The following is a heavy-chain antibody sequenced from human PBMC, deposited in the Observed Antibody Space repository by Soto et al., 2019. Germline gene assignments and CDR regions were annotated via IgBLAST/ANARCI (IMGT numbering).Heavy chain of an antibody. D-gene: IGHD4-17*01. CDR2: IYSSGST. CDR1: GGSISSYY. CDR3: ARRYGVGFDY. Sequence: QVQLQESGPGLVKPSETLSLTCTVSGGSISSYYWSWIRQPPGKGLEWIGYIYSSGSTNYNTSLKGRVTIAVETSKTPSSLKLSSVPAADLAVYYCARRYGVGFDYWGQGTLVTVSS. V-gene: IGHV4-59*08. J-gene: IGHJ4*02.